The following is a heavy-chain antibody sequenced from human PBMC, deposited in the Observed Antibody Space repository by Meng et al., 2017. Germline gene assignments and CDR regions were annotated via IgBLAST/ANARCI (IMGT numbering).Heavy chain of an antibody. CDR3: ARFLNYYYGMDV. J-gene: IGHJ6*02. V-gene: IGHV1-8*03. Sequence: ASVKVSCKASGYTFTSYDINWVRQATGQGLEWMGWMNPNSGNTGYAQKFQGRVTITRNTSISTAYIELSSLRSEDTAVYYCARFLNYYYGMDVWGQGTTVTVSS. CDR2: MNPNSGNT. CDR1: GYTFTSYD.